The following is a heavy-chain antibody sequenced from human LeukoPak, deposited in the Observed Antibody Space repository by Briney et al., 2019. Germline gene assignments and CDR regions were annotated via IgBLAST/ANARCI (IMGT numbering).Heavy chain of an antibody. CDR1: GFTFSSYA. CDR2: ISGSCGST. CDR3: AKGRSYALYYFDY. D-gene: IGHD1-26*01. J-gene: IGHJ4*02. V-gene: IGHV3-23*01. Sequence: GGSLRLSCAASGFTFSSYAMSWGRQAPGQGLEWVSAISGSCGSTYYADSVKGRFTISRDNSKNTLYLQMNSLRAEDTAVYYCAKGRSYALYYFDYWGQGTLVTVSS.